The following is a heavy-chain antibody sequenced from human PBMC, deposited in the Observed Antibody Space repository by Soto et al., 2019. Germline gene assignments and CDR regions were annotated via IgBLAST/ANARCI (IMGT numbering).Heavy chain of an antibody. CDR1: GYTFGTYG. V-gene: IGHV1-18*01. CDR3: ERDMSLGSAATVGGY. Sequence: QVQLVQSGAEVKKPGASVRVSCKASGYTFGTYGISWVRQAPGQGLEWMGWISTHTGNTDYAQSLQGRVTMTTDASSATAYMDLRSLRSDDTAIYYCERDMSLGSAATVGGYWGKGTQVTVTS. J-gene: IGHJ4*02. CDR2: ISTHTGNT. D-gene: IGHD2-15*01.